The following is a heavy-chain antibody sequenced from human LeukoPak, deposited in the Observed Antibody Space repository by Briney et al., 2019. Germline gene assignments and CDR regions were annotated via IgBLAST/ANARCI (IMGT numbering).Heavy chain of an antibody. CDR2: ISYDGSNK. CDR1: GFTFISYD. CDR3: ALPFTTGFDY. J-gene: IGHJ4*02. Sequence: PGGSLRLSCAASGFTFISYDMHWVHQAPGKGLEWVAIISYDGSNKYYADSVKGRFTFSRDNSKNTLYLQMNNLRAEDTAVYYCALPFTTGFDYWGQGTLVTVSS. D-gene: IGHD3-9*01. V-gene: IGHV3-30*03.